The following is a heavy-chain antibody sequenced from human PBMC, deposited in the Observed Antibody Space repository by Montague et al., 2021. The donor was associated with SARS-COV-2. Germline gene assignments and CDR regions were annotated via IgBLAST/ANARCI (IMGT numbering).Heavy chain of an antibody. V-gene: IGHV2-5*08. J-gene: IGHJ3*01. Sequence: PALVKPTQTLTLTCTFSGFSLNTSGMCVSWIRQSPGKALEWLALIFWDDDKRYSPSLKNRVTITGDTSKNQVVLTVTNMDPVDTATYYCAHRLSTAGGGFGFWGQGTTVTVSS. D-gene: IGHD2-21*02. CDR2: IFWDDDK. CDR1: GFSLNTSGMC. CDR3: AHRLSTAGGGFGF.